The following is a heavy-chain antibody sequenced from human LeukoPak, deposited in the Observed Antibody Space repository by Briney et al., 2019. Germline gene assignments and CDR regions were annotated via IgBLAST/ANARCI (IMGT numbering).Heavy chain of an antibody. J-gene: IGHJ4*02. V-gene: IGHV3-15*05. D-gene: IGHD6-6*01. CDR1: GFTFSNAW. CDR3: ARDIEQLVLDY. CDR2: IKSKTDGGTT. Sequence: GGSLRLSCAASGFTFSNAWMGWVRQAPGKGLEWVGRIKSKTDGGTTDYAAPVKGRFTISRDDSKNTLYLQMNSLRAEDTAVYYCARDIEQLVLDYWGQGTLVTVSS.